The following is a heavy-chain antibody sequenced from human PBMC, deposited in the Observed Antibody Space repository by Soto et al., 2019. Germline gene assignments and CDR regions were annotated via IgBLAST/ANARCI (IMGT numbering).Heavy chain of an antibody. J-gene: IGHJ5*02. D-gene: IGHD6-13*01. CDR3: ARGRTTAAGTSWFDT. CDR2: INHSGST. CDR1: GGSFSGYY. V-gene: IGHV4-34*01. Sequence: SETLSLTCAVYGGSFSGYYWSWIRQPPGKGLEWIGEINHSGSTNYNPSLKSRVTIPVDTSKNQFSLKLSSVTAADTAVYYCARGRTTAAGTSWFDTWGQGTLVTVSS.